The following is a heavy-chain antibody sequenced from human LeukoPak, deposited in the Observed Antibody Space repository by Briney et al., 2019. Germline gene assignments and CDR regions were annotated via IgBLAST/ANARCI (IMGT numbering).Heavy chain of an antibody. CDR3: AKDLQGHYALDY. CDR2: ISSSSSTI. V-gene: IGHV3-48*01. CDR1: GFTFSTYS. D-gene: IGHD2-2*01. J-gene: IGHJ4*02. Sequence: GGSLRLSCAASGFTFSTYSMNWVRQAPGKGLEWVSYISSSSSTIYYADSVKGRSTISRDNSKNTLYLQMNSLRTEDTAVYYCAKDLQGHYALDYWGQGTLVTVSS.